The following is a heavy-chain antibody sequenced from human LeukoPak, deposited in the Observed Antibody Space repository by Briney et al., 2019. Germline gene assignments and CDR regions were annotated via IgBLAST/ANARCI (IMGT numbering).Heavy chain of an antibody. CDR3: ANDLPEGVRGVGY. J-gene: IGHJ4*02. Sequence: GGSLRLSCAASGFTFSSYSMSWVRQAPGKGLEWVSAISGSGGSTYYADSVRGRFTISRDNSKNTLYLQMNSLRAEDTAVYYCANDLPEGVRGVGYWGQGTLVTVSS. V-gene: IGHV3-23*01. CDR2: ISGSGGST. CDR1: GFTFSSYS. D-gene: IGHD3-10*01.